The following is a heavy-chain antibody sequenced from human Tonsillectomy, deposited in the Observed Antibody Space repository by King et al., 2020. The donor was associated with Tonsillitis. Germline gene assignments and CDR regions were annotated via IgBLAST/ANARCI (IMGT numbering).Heavy chain of an antibody. CDR2: IKSKTDGGTT. Sequence: VQLVESGGGLVKAGGSLRLSCVASGFTFNNAWMSWVRQAPGKGLEWVGRIKSKTDGGTTDYAAPVKGRFTISRDDSKNTLYLQMNSLKTEDAAVYYCTIVYESSRDYYYYAMDVWGQGTTVTVSS. CDR3: TIVYESSRDYYYYAMDV. J-gene: IGHJ6*02. CDR1: GFTFNNAW. V-gene: IGHV3-15*01. D-gene: IGHD3-22*01.